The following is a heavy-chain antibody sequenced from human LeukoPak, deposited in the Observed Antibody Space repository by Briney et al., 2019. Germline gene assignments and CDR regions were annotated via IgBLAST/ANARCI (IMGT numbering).Heavy chain of an antibody. Sequence: EGSLRLSCAASGFTFSSYEMNWVRQAPGKGLEWVSYISSSGSTIYYADSVKGRFTISRDNAKNSLYLQMNSLRAEDTAVYYCARVRGYCSGGSCYWDYWGQGTLVTVSS. D-gene: IGHD2-15*01. J-gene: IGHJ4*02. CDR1: GFTFSSYE. CDR3: ARVRGYCSGGSCYWDY. V-gene: IGHV3-48*03. CDR2: ISSSGSTI.